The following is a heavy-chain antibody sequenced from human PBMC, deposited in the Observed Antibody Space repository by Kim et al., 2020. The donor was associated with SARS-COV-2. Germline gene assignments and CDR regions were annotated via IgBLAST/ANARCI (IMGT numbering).Heavy chain of an antibody. CDR3: AQGVATAIDY. V-gene: IGHV1-3*01. D-gene: IGHD2-8*01. CDR2: LFACNGIT. Sequence: ASVKVSCKASGYTFTSYAILWVLQAPGQVLEWIGWLFACNGITKYSQKFQGRVTITRDTSATTAYMVLISLRSEDTAVYYCAQGVATAIDYWGQGTLVTVSS. CDR1: GYTFTSYA. J-gene: IGHJ4*02.